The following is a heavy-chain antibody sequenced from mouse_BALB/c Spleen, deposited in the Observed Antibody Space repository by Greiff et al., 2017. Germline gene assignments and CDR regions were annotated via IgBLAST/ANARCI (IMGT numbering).Heavy chain of an antibody. CDR1: GYSITSDYA. J-gene: IGHJ4*01. CDR3: ARNGPYYYGSTYYYAMDY. CDR2: ISYSGST. Sequence: VQLQQSGPGLVKPSQSLSLTCTVTGYSITSDYAWNWIRQFPGNKLEWMGYISYSGSTSYNPSLKSRISITRDTSKNQFFLQLNSVTTEDTATYYCARNGPYYYGSTYYYAMDYWGQGTSVTVSS. D-gene: IGHD1-1*01. V-gene: IGHV3-2*02.